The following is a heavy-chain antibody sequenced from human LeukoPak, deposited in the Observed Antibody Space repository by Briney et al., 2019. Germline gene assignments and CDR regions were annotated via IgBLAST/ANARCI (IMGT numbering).Heavy chain of an antibody. CDR1: GFTFSSYA. D-gene: IGHD5-18*01. CDR3: ASAEVTDYYYGMDV. V-gene: IGHV3-66*01. J-gene: IGHJ6*02. Sequence: GGSLRLSCAASGFTFSSYAMSWVRQAPGKGLEWVSVIYSGGSTYYADSVKGRFTISRDNSKDTLYLQMNSLRAEDTAVYYCASAEVTDYYYGMDVWGQGTTVTVSS. CDR2: IYSGGST.